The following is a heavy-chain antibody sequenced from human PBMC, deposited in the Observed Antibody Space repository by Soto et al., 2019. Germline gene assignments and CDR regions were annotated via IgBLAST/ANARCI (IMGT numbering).Heavy chain of an antibody. V-gene: IGHV1-18*01. Sequence: QVQLVQSGAEVKKPGASVKVSCKASGYTFSSYFISWVRQAPGQGLEWMGWISAYNGNTNYAQNLQGRVTMTTDTSTSTADMELRSRRSDATAVYYCARDLPPVDYWGQGTLVTVSS. CDR1: GYTFSSYF. CDR2: ISAYNGNT. CDR3: ARDLPPVDY. J-gene: IGHJ4*02.